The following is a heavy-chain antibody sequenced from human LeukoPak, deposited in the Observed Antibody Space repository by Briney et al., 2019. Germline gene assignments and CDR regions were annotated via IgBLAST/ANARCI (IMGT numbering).Heavy chain of an antibody. J-gene: IGHJ3*02. CDR1: GFTFSSYG. CDR2: IWNDGTYK. Sequence: GGSLRLSCAASGFTFSSYGMHWVRQAPGKGLEWVADIWNDGTYKYYADSVKGRFTISRDNSKNTLYLQMNSLRAEDTAVYYCASGTVTTPHDAFDIWGQGTMVTVSS. D-gene: IGHD4-17*01. CDR3: ASGTVTTPHDAFDI. V-gene: IGHV3-33*01.